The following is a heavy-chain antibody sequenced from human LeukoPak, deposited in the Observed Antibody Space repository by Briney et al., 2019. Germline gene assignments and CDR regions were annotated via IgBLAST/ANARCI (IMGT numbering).Heavy chain of an antibody. CDR3: ATESGSYNDAFDI. D-gene: IGHD1-26*01. V-gene: IGHV1-18*01. CDR2: ISAYNGNT. J-gene: IGHJ3*02. CDR1: GGTFSSYA. Sequence: ASVKVSCKASGGTFSSYAISWVRQAPGQGLEWMGWISAYNGNTNYAQKLQGRVTMTTDTSTSAAYMELRSLRSDDTAVYYCATESGSYNDAFDIWGQGTMVTVSS.